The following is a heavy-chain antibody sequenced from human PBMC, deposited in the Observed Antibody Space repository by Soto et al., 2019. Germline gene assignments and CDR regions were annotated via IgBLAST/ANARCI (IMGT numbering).Heavy chain of an antibody. J-gene: IGHJ5*02. CDR1: GGTFSSYA. V-gene: IGHV1-69*13. CDR2: IIPIFGTA. CDR3: ARDEAPYYDSCGYYHHGGWFVP. D-gene: IGHD3-22*01. Sequence: SVKVSCKASGGTFSSYAISWVRQAPGQGLEWMGGIIPIFGTANYAQKFQGRVTITADESTSTAYMELSSLRSEDTAVYYCARDEAPYYDSCGYYHHGGWFVPWGQGTLVTVSS.